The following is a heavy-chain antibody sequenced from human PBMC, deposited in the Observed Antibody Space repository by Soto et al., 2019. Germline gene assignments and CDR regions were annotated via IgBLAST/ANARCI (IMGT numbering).Heavy chain of an antibody. CDR3: ARDPEKYSGSDLGIDY. CDR1: GFTFSSYA. Sequence: QSGWSLRVSGSSSGFTFSSYAMSWVRRAPVKGLDLVSAISGSCGSTYYADCVKGRFTISRDNSKNTLYLQMNSLRAEDTAVYYCARDPEKYSGSDLGIDYWGQGTLVTVSS. D-gene: IGHD5-12*01. CDR2: ISGSCGST. J-gene: IGHJ4*02. V-gene: IGHV3-23*01.